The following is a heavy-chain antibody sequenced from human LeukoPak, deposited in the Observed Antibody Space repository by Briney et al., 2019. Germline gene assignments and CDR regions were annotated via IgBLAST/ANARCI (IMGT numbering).Heavy chain of an antibody. Sequence: PGGSLRLSCAASGFTFSSYWMSWVCQAPGKGLEWVANIKQDGSEKYYVDSVKGRFTISRDNAKNSLYLQMNSLRAEDTAVYYCARVGGQQLGPGYYYYMDVWGKGTTVTISS. V-gene: IGHV3-7*01. D-gene: IGHD6-13*01. CDR1: GFTFSSYW. CDR2: IKQDGSEK. J-gene: IGHJ6*03. CDR3: ARVGGQQLGPGYYYYMDV.